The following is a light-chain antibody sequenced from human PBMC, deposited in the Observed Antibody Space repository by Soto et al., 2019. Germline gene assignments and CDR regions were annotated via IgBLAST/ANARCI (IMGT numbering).Light chain of an antibody. Sequence: EIVMTQFPATLAVSPGERATLSCRASQSVGSNLAWYQLKPGQAPRLLIYDAFTRVSGIPARFSGSGSGTDFTLSINSLQPEDFATYYCQQLNTYPVTFGGGTKVDIK. CDR3: QQLNTYPVT. V-gene: IGKV3D-15*01. J-gene: IGKJ4*01. CDR2: DAF. CDR1: QSVGSN.